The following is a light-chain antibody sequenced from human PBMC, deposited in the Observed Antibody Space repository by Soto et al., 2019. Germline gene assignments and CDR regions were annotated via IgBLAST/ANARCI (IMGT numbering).Light chain of an antibody. CDR2: GNS. V-gene: IGLV1-40*01. Sequence: QSVLTQPPSVSGAPGQRVTISCTGSSSNIGAGYDVPWYQQLPGTSPKLLIYGNSNRPSGVPDRFSGSKSGTSSSLAITGLQAEDEAEYYCQSYDSSRIGHVVFGGGTKLTVL. CDR1: SSNIGAGYD. CDR3: QSYDSSRIGHVV. J-gene: IGLJ2*01.